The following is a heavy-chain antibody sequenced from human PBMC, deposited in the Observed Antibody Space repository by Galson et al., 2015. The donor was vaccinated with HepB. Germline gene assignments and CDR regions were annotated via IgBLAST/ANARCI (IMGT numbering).Heavy chain of an antibody. CDR2: IYWDGDK. D-gene: IGHD3-16*01. V-gene: IGHV2-5*02. CDR3: AQTRFMNRAYFDF. Sequence: PALVKPTQTLTLTCTFSGFSLNSSGMGVGWIRQPPGQPLEWLALIYWDGDKRYSPSLKTRLSITKDTSKNQVVLALTNVDPVDTATYYCAQTRFMNRAYFDFWVQGTLVTVSS. J-gene: IGHJ4*02. CDR1: GFSLNSSGMG.